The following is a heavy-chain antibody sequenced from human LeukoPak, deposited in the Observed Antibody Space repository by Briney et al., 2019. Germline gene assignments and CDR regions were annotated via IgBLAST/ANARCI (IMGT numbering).Heavy chain of an antibody. CDR2: ISGSGGST. D-gene: IGHD6-19*01. Sequence: SGGSLRLSCAASGFTFSSYVMNWVRRAPGKGLEWVSAISGSGGSTYYADSVKGRFAISRDNSKNTLYLQMNSLRAEDTAVYYCAKDRDSSGWYVYWGQGTLVTVSS. CDR3: AKDRDSSGWYVY. CDR1: GFTFSSYV. J-gene: IGHJ4*02. V-gene: IGHV3-23*01.